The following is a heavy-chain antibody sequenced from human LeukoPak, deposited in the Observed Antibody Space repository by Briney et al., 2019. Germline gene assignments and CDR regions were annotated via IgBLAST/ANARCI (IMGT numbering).Heavy chain of an antibody. V-gene: IGHV1-2*02. CDR3: ATVRPGCYDPSLDI. CDR1: GYTFTGYF. CDR2: INPNNGGT. Sequence: ASVKVSCKASGYTFTGYFLHWVRQAPGQGLEWMGWINPNNGGTNYVQKFQGRVTMTRDTSISTAYMELSSLRSDDTAVYYCATVRPGCYDPSLDIWGQGTMVTVSS. J-gene: IGHJ3*02. D-gene: IGHD5-12*01.